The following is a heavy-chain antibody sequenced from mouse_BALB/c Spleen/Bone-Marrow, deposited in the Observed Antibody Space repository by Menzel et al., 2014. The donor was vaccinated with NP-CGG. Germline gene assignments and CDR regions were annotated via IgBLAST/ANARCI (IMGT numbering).Heavy chain of an antibody. J-gene: IGHJ2*01. CDR1: GFDFSRYW. V-gene: IGHV4-1*02. D-gene: IGHD2-1*01. CDR3: ARQGYYGKGDY. Sequence: EVQRVESGGGLVQPGGSLKLSRAASGFDFSRYWMSWVRQAPGKGLEWIGEINPDSSTINYTPSLKDKFIISRDNAKNTLYLQMSKVRSEDTALYYCARQGYYGKGDYWGQGTTLTVSS. CDR2: INPDSSTI.